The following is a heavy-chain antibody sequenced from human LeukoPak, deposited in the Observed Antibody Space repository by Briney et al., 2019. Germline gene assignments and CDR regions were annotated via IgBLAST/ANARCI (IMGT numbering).Heavy chain of an antibody. CDR3: ARMNSGWGPFFDY. CDR2: IYYSGST. Sequence: SETLSLTCTVSGGPISSYYWSWIRQPPGKGLEWIGYIYYSGSTNYNPSLKSRVTISVDTSENQFSLKLSSVTAAGTAVYYCARMNSGWGPFFDYWGQGTLVTVSS. D-gene: IGHD6-19*01. CDR1: GGPISSYY. V-gene: IGHV4-59*01. J-gene: IGHJ4*02.